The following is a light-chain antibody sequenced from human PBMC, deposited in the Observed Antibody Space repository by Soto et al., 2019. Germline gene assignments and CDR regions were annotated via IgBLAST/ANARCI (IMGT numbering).Light chain of an antibody. V-gene: IGKV3-20*01. CDR3: QQYGSSPLT. CDR2: GAS. Sequence: EIVLTQSPGTLSLSPGERATLSCRASQSVSSSYLAWYQQKPGQAPRLLIYGASSRATGIPDRFSGSGSGTDFTLTISRLEPEDFAVSYCQQYGSSPLTFGQGTRLEMK. J-gene: IGKJ5*01. CDR1: QSVSSSY.